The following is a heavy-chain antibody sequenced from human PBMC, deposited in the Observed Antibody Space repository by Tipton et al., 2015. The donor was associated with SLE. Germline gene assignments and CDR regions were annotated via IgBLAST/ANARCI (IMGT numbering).Heavy chain of an antibody. Sequence: TLSLTCTVSGGSIRNYYWTWIRQPPGKGLEWIGHIYISGTTNYNPSLKSRVAISVDTSKNQFSLKLNSVTAADTAVYYCATNGHGETYEFFTEYLRHWGQGTLVTVSS. CDR3: ATNGHGETYEFFTEYLRH. D-gene: IGHD5-12*01. CDR1: GGSIRNYY. J-gene: IGHJ1*01. CDR2: IYISGTT. V-gene: IGHV4-4*08.